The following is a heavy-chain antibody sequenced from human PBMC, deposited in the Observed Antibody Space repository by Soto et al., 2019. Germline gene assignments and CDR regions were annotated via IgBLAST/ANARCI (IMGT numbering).Heavy chain of an antibody. D-gene: IGHD3-3*01. J-gene: IGHJ4*02. CDR1: GGSISSGGYY. CDR3: ARGLSGYLVLWFDY. V-gene: IGHV4-31*03. Sequence: PSETLSLTCTVSGGSISSGGYYWSWIRPHPGKGLGWIGYIYYSGSTYYNPSLKSRVTISVDTSKNQFSLKLSSVTAADTAVYYCARGLSGYLVLWFDYWGQGTLVTVSS. CDR2: IYYSGST.